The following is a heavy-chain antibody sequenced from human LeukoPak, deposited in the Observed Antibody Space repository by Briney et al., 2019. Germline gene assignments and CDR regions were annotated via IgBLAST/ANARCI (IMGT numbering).Heavy chain of an antibody. J-gene: IGHJ4*02. Sequence: ASVKVSCKVSGYTPTELSMHWVRQAPGKGLEWMGGFDPEDGETIYAQKFQGRVTMTEDTSTDTAYMELSSLRSEDTAVYYCATWGDLNWGSGPKTNYWGQGTLVTVSS. CDR3: ATWGDLNWGSGPKTNY. V-gene: IGHV1-24*01. CDR1: GYTPTELS. CDR2: FDPEDGET. D-gene: IGHD7-27*01.